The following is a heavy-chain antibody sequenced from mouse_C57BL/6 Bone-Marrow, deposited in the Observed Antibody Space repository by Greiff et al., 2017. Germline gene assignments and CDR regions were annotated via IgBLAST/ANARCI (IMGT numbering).Heavy chain of an antibody. V-gene: IGHV1-81*01. Sequence: QVQLQQSGAELARPGASVKLSCKASGYTFTSYGISWVKQRTGQGLEWIGEIYPRSGNTYYNEKFKGKATLTADKSSSTAYMELRSLTSEDSAVYFGARQRLRKRGYAMDYWGQGTSVTVAS. J-gene: IGHJ4*01. D-gene: IGHD1-1*01. CDR1: GYTFTSYG. CDR2: IYPRSGNT. CDR3: ARQRLRKRGYAMDY.